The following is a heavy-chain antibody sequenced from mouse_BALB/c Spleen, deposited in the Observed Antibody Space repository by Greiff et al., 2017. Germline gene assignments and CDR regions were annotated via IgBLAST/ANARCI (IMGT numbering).Heavy chain of an antibody. V-gene: IGHV3-8*02. CDR1: GYSITSGY. CDR3: AREACRRLGQVPFAY. Sequence: EVQLQESGPSLVIPSHTLSITCSVTGYSITSGYWNWIRKFPGNKLEYMGYISYCGSTYYNPSLKSRISNTQVTSKNQYYLQLNSVTTKDTATYYCAREACRRLGQVPFAYWGQGTLVTVSA. D-gene: IGHD3-2*01. CDR2: ISYCGST. J-gene: IGHJ3*01.